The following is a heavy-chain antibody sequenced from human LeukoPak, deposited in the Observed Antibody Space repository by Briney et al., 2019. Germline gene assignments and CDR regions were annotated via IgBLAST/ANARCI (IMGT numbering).Heavy chain of an antibody. V-gene: IGHV3-21*01. CDR3: ARAPGEVPIYYMDV. CDR2: ISSSSSYI. Sequence: GSLRLSCAASGFTFSIYSMNWVRQAPGKGLEWVSSISSSSSYIYYADSLKGRFTISRDNAKNSLYLQMNSLRAEDTAVYYCARAPGEVPIYYMDVWGKGTTVTVSS. CDR1: GFTFSIYS. J-gene: IGHJ6*03. D-gene: IGHD3-16*01.